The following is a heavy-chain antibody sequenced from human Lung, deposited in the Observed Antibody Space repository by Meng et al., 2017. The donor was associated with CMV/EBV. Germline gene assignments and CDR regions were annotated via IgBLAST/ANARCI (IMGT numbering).Heavy chain of an antibody. V-gene: IGHV4-31*03. D-gene: IGHD2/OR15-2a*01. CDR2: IYISGSP. CDR1: GDSITRGDCK. Sequence: SETLSLTCTVSGDSITRGDCKWNWIRQRPGRGLEWIGHIYISGSPEYNPSLKSRVIMSLDGPQNRFSLKMSSVTAADTAVYYCAREKIVTETISPSWGLYDTSETSHGLDVWGQGTTVTVSS. CDR3: AREKIVTETISPSWGLYDTSETSHGLDV. J-gene: IGHJ6*02.